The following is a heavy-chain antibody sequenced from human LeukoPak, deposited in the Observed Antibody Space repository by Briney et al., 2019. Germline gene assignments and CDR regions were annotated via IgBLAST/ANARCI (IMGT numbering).Heavy chain of an antibody. CDR2: INPNSGST. CDR1: GYTFTGYY. J-gene: IGHJ4*02. CDR3: ARDGDDYGDYVIDY. V-gene: IGHV1-2*06. D-gene: IGHD4-17*01. Sequence: GASVKVSCKASGYTFTGYYMHWVRQAPGQGLEWMGRINPNSGSTNYAQKFQGRVTMTRDTSISTAYMELSRLRSDDTAVYYCARDGDDYGDYVIDYWGQGTLVTVSS.